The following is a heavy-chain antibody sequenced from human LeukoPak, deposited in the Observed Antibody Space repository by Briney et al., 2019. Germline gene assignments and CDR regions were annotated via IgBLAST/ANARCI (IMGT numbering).Heavy chain of an antibody. CDR2: ISGSGGAT. CDR3: AELGITMIGGV. CDR1: GFTFSSYS. J-gene: IGHJ6*04. D-gene: IGHD3-10*02. Sequence: PGGSLRLSCAASGFTFSSYSMNWVRQAPGKGLEWVSGISGSGGATYYADSAKGRFTISGDNSKNTLYLQLNNLRAEDTAVYYCAELGITMIGGVWGKGTTVTISS. V-gene: IGHV3-23*01.